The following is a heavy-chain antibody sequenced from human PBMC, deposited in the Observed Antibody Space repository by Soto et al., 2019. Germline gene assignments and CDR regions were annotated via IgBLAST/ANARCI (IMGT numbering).Heavy chain of an antibody. CDR3: ARDSRGYFDY. V-gene: IGHV3-7*01. D-gene: IGHD3-10*01. Sequence: GGSLRLSCAASGFTFSSYWMTWVRQAPGKGLEWVASIKQDGSEKYYVASVRGRFTISRDNAKNSVYLQMNSLRAEHTAVYYCARDSRGYFDYWGQGALVTVSS. CDR1: GFTFSSYW. CDR2: IKQDGSEK. J-gene: IGHJ4*02.